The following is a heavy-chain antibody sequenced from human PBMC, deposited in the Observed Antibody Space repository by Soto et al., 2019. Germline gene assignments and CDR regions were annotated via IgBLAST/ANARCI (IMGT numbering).Heavy chain of an antibody. CDR1: GLTFSSYD. CDR2: ISGTGGTT. Sequence: EVQLLESGGGLVQPGGSLRLSCAASGLTFSSYDMRWVRQAPGKGLEWVSAISGTGGTTYYADSVKGRFTISRDNSRNTLQLQMNSLRAEDTAIYYCSKFFVETGGSSGWPWSFHFWCQGTLVTVAS. D-gene: IGHD6-25*01. CDR3: SKFFVETGGSSGWPWSFHF. V-gene: IGHV3-23*01. J-gene: IGHJ4*02.